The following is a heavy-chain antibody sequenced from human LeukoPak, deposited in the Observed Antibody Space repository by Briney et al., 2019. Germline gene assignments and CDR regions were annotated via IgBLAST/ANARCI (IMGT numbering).Heavy chain of an antibody. V-gene: IGHV5-51*01. CDR3: AGLVFAAATISPFDY. CDR2: IYPGDSDT. D-gene: IGHD6-13*01. J-gene: IGHJ4*02. CDR1: GYSFTSYW. Sequence: GESLKISCKGSGYSFTSYWIGWVRQMPGKGLEWMGIIYPGDSDTRYSPSFQGQVTISADKSISTAYLQWSSLKASDTAMYYCAGLVFAAATISPFDYWGQGTLVTVSS.